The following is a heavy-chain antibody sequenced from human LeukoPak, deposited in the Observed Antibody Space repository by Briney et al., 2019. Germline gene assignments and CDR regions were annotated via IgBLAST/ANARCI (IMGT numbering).Heavy chain of an antibody. Sequence: SETLSLTCTVSGGSIGSYNWSWIRQPPGKGLEWIGYIYYSGSTNYNPSLKSRVTISVDTSKNQFSLKLSSVTAADTAVYYCAREWGGDYGDYISNWFDPWGQGTLVTVSS. J-gene: IGHJ5*02. V-gene: IGHV4-59*01. CDR2: IYYSGST. D-gene: IGHD4-17*01. CDR1: GGSIGSYN. CDR3: AREWGGDYGDYISNWFDP.